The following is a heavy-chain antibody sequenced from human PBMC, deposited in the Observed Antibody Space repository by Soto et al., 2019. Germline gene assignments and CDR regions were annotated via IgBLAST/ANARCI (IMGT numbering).Heavy chain of an antibody. D-gene: IGHD6-6*01. CDR1: GFTFSSYS. CDR3: AAATGGIAARPEGGYHYYGMDV. J-gene: IGHJ6*02. CDR2: ISSSSTI. Sequence: GESLKISCAASGFTFSSYSMNWVCQAPGKGLEWVSYISSSSTIYYADSVKGRFTISIDNAKNSLYLQVNSLRDEDKAVFYCAAATGGIAARPEGGYHYYGMDVWGQGTTVTVSS. V-gene: IGHV3-48*02.